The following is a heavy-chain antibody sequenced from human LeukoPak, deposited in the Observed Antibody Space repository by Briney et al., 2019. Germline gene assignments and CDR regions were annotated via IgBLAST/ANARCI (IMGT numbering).Heavy chain of an antibody. CDR1: GFTFSDYY. Sequence: GGSLRLSCAASGFTFSDYYMSWIRQAPGKGLEWAAYISSGTYYADSVKDRFTISRDNAKNSLYLQMNSLRAEDTAVYYCARGYSPSIRTTGNDYWGQGTLVTVSS. V-gene: IGHV3-11*01. J-gene: IGHJ4*02. D-gene: IGHD1-1*01. CDR3: ARGYSPSIRTTGNDY. CDR2: ISSGT.